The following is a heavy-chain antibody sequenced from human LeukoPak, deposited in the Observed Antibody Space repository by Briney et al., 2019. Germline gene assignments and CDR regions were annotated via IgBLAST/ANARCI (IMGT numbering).Heavy chain of an antibody. CDR3: AKDGQVGATTYLDY. Sequence: GGSLRLSCATSGFTFRSYGMHWVRQAQGKGLEWVAVVSYDRSNEYYADSVKGRFTISRDNPKNTLYLQMNSLRPEDTAVYYCAKDGQVGATTYLDYWGQGTLVTVSS. CDR2: VSYDRSNE. CDR1: GFTFRSYG. D-gene: IGHD1-26*01. V-gene: IGHV3-30*18. J-gene: IGHJ4*02.